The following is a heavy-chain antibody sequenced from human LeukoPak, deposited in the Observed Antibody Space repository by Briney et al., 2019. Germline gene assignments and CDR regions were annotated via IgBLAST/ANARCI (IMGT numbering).Heavy chain of an antibody. V-gene: IGHV4-39*01. D-gene: IGHD6-13*01. CDR1: GGSISSNSYY. CDR3: ARGQVGSSWYSPFDY. CDR2: IYYSGST. J-gene: IGHJ4*02. Sequence: PSETLSLTCAVSGGSISSNSYYWGWIRQPPGKGLEWIGSIYYSGSTYYNPSLKSRVTISVDTSKNQFSLKLSSVTAADTAVYYCARGQVGSSWYSPFDYWGQGTLVTVSS.